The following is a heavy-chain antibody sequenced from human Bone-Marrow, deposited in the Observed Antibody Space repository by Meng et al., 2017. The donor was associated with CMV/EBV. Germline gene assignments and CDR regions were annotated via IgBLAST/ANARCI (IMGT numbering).Heavy chain of an antibody. D-gene: IGHD1-7*01. CDR2: ISCNSGSI. CDR3: AKDMISRELYHHYGMDV. CDR1: GFTFDDYA. Sequence: SLKISCAASGFTFDDYAMHWVRQAPGKGLEWVSGISCNSGSIGYADSVKGRFTISRDNAKNSLYLQMNSLRAEDTALYYCAKDMISRELYHHYGMDVWGQGTTVTVSS. J-gene: IGHJ6*02. V-gene: IGHV3-9*01.